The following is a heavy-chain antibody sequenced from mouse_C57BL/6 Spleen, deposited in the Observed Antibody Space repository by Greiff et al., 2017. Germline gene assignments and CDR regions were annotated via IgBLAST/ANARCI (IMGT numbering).Heavy chain of an antibody. D-gene: IGHD1-1*01. CDR2: ISSGGDYI. CDR1: GFTFSSYA. J-gene: IGHJ1*03. Sequence: EVQLQQSGEGLVKPGGSLKLSCAASGFTFSSYAMSWVRQTPEKRLEWVAYISSGGDYIYYADTVKGRFTISRDTARNTLYLQLSSLKSEDTAMYYCTRGLRGDFDVWGTGTTVIVSS. V-gene: IGHV5-9-1*02. CDR3: TRGLRGDFDV.